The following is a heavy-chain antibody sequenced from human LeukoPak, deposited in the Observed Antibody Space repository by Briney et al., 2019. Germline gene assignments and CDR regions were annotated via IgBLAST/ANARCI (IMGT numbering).Heavy chain of an antibody. CDR3: ARDLYYYDSSGTDAFDI. Sequence: SETLSLTCTVTGGSISSYYWSWIRQPPGKGLEWIGYIYYSGSTNYNPSLKSRVTISVDTSKNQFSLKLSSVTAADTAVYYCARDLYYYDSSGTDAFDIWGQGTMVTVSS. D-gene: IGHD3-22*01. CDR1: GGSISSYY. CDR2: IYYSGST. J-gene: IGHJ3*02. V-gene: IGHV4-59*01.